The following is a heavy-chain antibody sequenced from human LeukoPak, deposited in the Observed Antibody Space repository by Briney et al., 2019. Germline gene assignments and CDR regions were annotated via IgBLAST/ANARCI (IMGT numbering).Heavy chain of an antibody. CDR2: ITGSGGTT. V-gene: IGHV3-23*01. CDR1: GFTFSSFG. D-gene: IGHD3-16*01. Sequence: GGSLRLSCAASGFTFSSFGMNWVRQGPGKGLEWVSSITGSGGTTHYADSVKGRFTIFRDNSKNTLYLQMNSLRAEDTAVYYCARPYAPLDYFDYWGQGTLVTVSS. J-gene: IGHJ4*02. CDR3: ARPYAPLDYFDY.